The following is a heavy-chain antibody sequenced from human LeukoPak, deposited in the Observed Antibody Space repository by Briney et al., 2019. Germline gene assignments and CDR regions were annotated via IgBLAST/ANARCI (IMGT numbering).Heavy chain of an antibody. CDR3: ARLGVAAHVDY. V-gene: IGHV3-23*01. CDR2: ISDSGGVT. CDR1: GFTFSTYA. Sequence: GGSLRLSCAASGFTFSTYAMTWVRQAPGKGLEWVSSISDSGGVTFYTDSVKGRFTFSRDNPKNTLSLQMNSLSAEDTAVYYCARLGVAAHVDYWGQGTLVTVSS. D-gene: IGHD2-21*01. J-gene: IGHJ4*01.